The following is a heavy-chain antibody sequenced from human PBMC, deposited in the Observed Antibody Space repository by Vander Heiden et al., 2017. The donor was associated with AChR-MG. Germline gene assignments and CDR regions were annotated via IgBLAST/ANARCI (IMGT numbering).Heavy chain of an antibody. J-gene: IGHJ3*01. D-gene: IGHD7-27*01. CDR2: ISGIGGNR. CDR3: AKALGSPRGAFDF. V-gene: IGHV3-23*01. Sequence: EVHLWESGGGLVQPGGSLRPPCAAPGFTFSTYAMSWVRQAPGKGLEWVSTISGIGGNRFYADPVKGRFTVSRDNSKNTLYLQMDSLRAEDSAVYYCAKALGSPRGAFDFWGQGTMVTVSA. CDR1: GFTFSTYA.